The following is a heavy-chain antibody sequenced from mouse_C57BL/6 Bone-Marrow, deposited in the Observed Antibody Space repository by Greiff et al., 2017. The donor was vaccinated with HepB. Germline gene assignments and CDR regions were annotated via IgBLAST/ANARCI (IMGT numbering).Heavy chain of an antibody. D-gene: IGHD1-1*01. J-gene: IGHJ2*01. CDR3: ARHRDYGSSYAGGY. CDR2: ISSGGSYT. CDR1: GFTFSSYG. V-gene: IGHV5-6*02. Sequence: EVKLVESGGDLVKPGGSLKLSCAASGFTFSSYGMSWVRQTPDKRLEWVATISSGGSYTYYPDSVKGRFTISRDNAKNTLYLQMSSLKSEDTAMYYCARHRDYGSSYAGGYWGQGTTLTVSS.